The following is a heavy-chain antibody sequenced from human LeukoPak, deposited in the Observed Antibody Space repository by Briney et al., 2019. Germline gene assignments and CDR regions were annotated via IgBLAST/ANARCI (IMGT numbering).Heavy chain of an antibody. Sequence: ASVKVFCKASGYTFTSYGISWVRQAPGQGLEWMGWINTNTGNPTYAQGFTGRFVFSLDTSVSTAYLQISSLKAEDTAVYYCARDLYSSGWYVYWPSYWGQGTLVTVSS. V-gene: IGHV7-4-1*02. CDR2: INTNTGNP. D-gene: IGHD6-19*01. CDR3: ARDLYSSGWYVYWPSY. J-gene: IGHJ4*02. CDR1: GYTFTSYG.